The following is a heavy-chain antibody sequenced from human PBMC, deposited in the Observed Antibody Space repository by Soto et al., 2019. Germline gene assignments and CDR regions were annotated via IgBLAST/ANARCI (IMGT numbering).Heavy chain of an antibody. D-gene: IGHD6-6*01. CDR1: GGSFSGYY. Sequence: PSETLSLTCAVYGGSFSGYYWSWIRQPPGKGLEWIGEINHSGSTNYNPSLKSRVTISVDTSKNQFSLKLSSVTAADTAVYYCVKGDGIAALFDYYGMDVWGQGTTVTVSS. V-gene: IGHV4-34*01. CDR3: VKGDGIAALFDYYGMDV. CDR2: INHSGST. J-gene: IGHJ6*02.